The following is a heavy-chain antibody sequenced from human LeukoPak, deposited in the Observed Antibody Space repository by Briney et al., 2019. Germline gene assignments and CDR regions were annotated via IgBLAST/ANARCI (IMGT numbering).Heavy chain of an antibody. J-gene: IGHJ4*02. CDR1: GFTFSSYS. CDR2: ISSSSSYI. CDR3: TTGIAAAGTDY. Sequence: GGSLRLSCAASGFTFSSYSMNWVRQAPGKGLEWVSSISSSSSYIYYAVSVKGRFTISRDNAKNSLYLQMNSLRAEDTAVYYCTTGIAAAGTDYWGQGTLVTVSS. V-gene: IGHV3-21*01. D-gene: IGHD6-13*01.